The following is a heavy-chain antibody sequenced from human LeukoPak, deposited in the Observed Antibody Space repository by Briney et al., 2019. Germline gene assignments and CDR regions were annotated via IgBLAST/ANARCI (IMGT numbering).Heavy chain of an antibody. CDR1: GYTLTSYG. Sequence: GASVNVSCKASGYTLTSYGISWVRQAPGQGLEWMGWISAYNGNTNYAQKLQGRVTMTTDTSTSTAYMELRSLRSDDTAVYYCARDQGSVSVFDFWSGYFSHFDYWGQGTLVTVSS. CDR2: ISAYNGNT. V-gene: IGHV1-18*01. J-gene: IGHJ4*02. CDR3: ARDQGSVSVFDFWSGYFSHFDY. D-gene: IGHD3-3*01.